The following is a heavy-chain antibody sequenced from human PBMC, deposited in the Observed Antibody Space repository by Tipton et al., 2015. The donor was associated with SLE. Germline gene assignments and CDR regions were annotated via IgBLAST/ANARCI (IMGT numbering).Heavy chain of an antibody. Sequence: QSGPKVKKPGASVRVSCKASGYTFDSYGISWVRQAPGQGLEWMGWISTYTGDTNYAQQFQGRVTMTTDTPTTTAHMELRSLRSDDTAVYCCATVEPRSWAFDFWGQGTLVTVSS. CDR3: ATVEPRSWAFDF. CDR1: GYTFDSYG. CDR2: ISTYTGDT. J-gene: IGHJ4*02. V-gene: IGHV1-18*04. D-gene: IGHD1-26*01.